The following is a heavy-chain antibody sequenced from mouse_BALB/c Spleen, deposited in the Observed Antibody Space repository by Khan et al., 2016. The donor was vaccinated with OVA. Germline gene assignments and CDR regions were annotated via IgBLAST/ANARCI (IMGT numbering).Heavy chain of an antibody. V-gene: IGHV1-80*01. Sequence: QVQLKQSGAELVRPGSSVKISCKASGYTFSSSWMNWVKQRPGQGLEWIGQIFPGNDDADYNGQFKGKATLTSDKSSETASMQLPSLPLSDPPSFVCARYFGSRRAYWGQGTLVTVSA. CDR1: GYTFSSSW. D-gene: IGHD1-1*01. J-gene: IGHJ3*01. CDR3: ARYFGSRRAY. CDR2: IFPGNDDA.